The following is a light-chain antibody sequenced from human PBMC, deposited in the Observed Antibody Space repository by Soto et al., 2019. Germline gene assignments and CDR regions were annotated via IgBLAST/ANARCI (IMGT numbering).Light chain of an antibody. J-gene: IGKJ4*01. CDR3: QQYNNWPRT. CDR1: QSVSSN. V-gene: IGKV3-15*01. CDR2: GAS. Sequence: EIVMTQSPATLSVSPGERATLSCRASQSVSSNLAWYQQKPGQAPRLLIYGASTRATGIPARFSGSGSETEFTLTIRTLQPEEFAVYYCQQYNNWPRTFGGGTKVEIK.